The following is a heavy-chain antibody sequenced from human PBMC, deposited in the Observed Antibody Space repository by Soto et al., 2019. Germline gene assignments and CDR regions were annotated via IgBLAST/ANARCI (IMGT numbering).Heavy chain of an antibody. CDR1: GFTFSSYS. CDR3: ARKGGYHLGFDY. CDR2: ISSSSSYI. J-gene: IGHJ4*02. D-gene: IGHD5-12*01. Sequence: EVQLVESGGGLVKPGGSLRLSCAASGFTFSSYSMNWVRQAPGKGLEWVSSISSSSSYIYYADSVKGRFTISRDNAKNSLYLQMNSLRAEDTAVYYCARKGGYHLGFDYWGQGTLVTVSS. V-gene: IGHV3-21*01.